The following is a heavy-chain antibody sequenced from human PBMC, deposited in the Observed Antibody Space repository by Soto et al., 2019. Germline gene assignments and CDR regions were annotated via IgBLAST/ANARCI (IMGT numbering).Heavy chain of an antibody. Sequence: GGSLKISCKGSGYSFTSYWVGGVRQMPGKGLEWMGIIYPGDSDTRYSPSFQGQVTISADKSISTAYLQWSSLKASDTAMYYCARHLAVAGMHYYYGMDVWGQGTTVTVSS. CDR3: ARHLAVAGMHYYYGMDV. D-gene: IGHD6-19*01. J-gene: IGHJ6*02. CDR1: GYSFTSYW. CDR2: IYPGDSDT. V-gene: IGHV5-51*01.